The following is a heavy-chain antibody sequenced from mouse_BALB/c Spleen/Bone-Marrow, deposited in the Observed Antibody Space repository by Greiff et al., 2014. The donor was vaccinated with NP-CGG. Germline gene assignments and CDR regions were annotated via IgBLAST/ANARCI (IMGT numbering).Heavy chain of an antibody. CDR1: GYTFSSYW. CDR3: GNYYAMDY. Sequence: QVQLQQSGAELMKPGASVKISCKATGYTFSSYWIEWVKQRPGHGLEWIGEILPGSGSTNYNEKFEGKATFTADTSSNTAYMQLSSLTSEDSAVYYCGNYYAMDYWGQGTSVTVSS. CDR2: ILPGSGST. V-gene: IGHV1-9*01. J-gene: IGHJ4*01.